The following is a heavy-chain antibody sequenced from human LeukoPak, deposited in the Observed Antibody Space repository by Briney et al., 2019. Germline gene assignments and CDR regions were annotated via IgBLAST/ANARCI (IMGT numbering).Heavy chain of an antibody. Sequence: SVKVSCKASGGTFSSYAISWVRQAPGQGLEWMGGIIPIFGTANYAQKFQGRVTITADESTSTAHMELSSLRSEDTAVYYCARDLEQLVTPYYYYYYMDVWGKGTTVTVSS. CDR2: IIPIFGTA. V-gene: IGHV1-69*13. CDR1: GGTFSSYA. D-gene: IGHD6-13*01. J-gene: IGHJ6*03. CDR3: ARDLEQLVTPYYYYYYMDV.